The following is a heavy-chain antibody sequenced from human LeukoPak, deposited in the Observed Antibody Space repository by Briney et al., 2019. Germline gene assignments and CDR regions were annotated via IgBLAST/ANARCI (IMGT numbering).Heavy chain of an antibody. CDR3: ARDRVRGVPGADWFDP. CDR1: GGSISSYY. Sequence: SETLSLTCTVSGGSISSYYWSWIRQPPGKGLEWIGYIYYSGSTNYNPSLKSRVTISVDTSKNQFSLKLSSVTAADTAVYYCARDRVRGVPGADWFDPWGQGTLVTVSS. V-gene: IGHV4-59*12. J-gene: IGHJ5*02. D-gene: IGHD3-10*01. CDR2: IYYSGST.